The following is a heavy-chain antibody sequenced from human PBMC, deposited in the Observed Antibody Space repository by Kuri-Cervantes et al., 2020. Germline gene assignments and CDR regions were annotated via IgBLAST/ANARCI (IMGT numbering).Heavy chain of an antibody. CDR3: TIVVVPAANWFDP. CDR2: IKSKTDGGTT. J-gene: IGHJ5*02. Sequence: GESLKISCAASGFTFSNAWMSWVRQAPGKGLEWVGRIKSKTDGGTTDYAAPVKGRFTISRDDSKNTLYLQMNSLKTEDTAVYYCTIVVVPAANWFDPWGQGTLVTVSS. V-gene: IGHV3-15*01. CDR1: GFTFSNAW. D-gene: IGHD2-2*01.